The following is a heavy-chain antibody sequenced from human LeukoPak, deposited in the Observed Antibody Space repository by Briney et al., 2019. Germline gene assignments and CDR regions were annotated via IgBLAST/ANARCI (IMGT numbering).Heavy chain of an antibody. CDR3: ARDRYCSSTSCLYGMDV. CDR1: GFTFSDYY. Sequence: GGSLRLSCAASGFTFSDYYMSWIRQAPGKGLVWVSYISSSGSTIYYADSVKGRFTISRDNAKNSLYLQMNSLRAEDTAVYYCARDRYCSSTSCLYGMDVWGQGTTVTVSS. CDR2: ISSSGSTI. J-gene: IGHJ6*02. V-gene: IGHV3-11*01. D-gene: IGHD2-2*01.